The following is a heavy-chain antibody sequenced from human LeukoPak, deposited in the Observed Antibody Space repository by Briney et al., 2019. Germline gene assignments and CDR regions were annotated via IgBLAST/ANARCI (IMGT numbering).Heavy chain of an antibody. CDR1: GFAFGDYL. CDR3: SRGSGWLSVY. Sequence: GGSLRLSCTASGFAFGDYLMSWFRQAPGKGLEWIGFISGGTTEYAASVKGKFTISRDDSTSIAYLQMNSLTTEDTAVYYCSRGSGWLSVYWGQGTLVTVSS. V-gene: IGHV3-49*03. J-gene: IGHJ4*02. D-gene: IGHD6-19*01. CDR2: ISGGTT.